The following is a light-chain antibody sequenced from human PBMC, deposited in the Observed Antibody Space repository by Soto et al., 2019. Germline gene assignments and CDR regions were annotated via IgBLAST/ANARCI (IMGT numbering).Light chain of an antibody. Sequence: QAVVTQSPSASASPGASVKPTCTLSSAHSSYAIAWHQQQPEKGPRYLMKVNSDGSHSKGDGIPDRFSGSSSGTERYLTISSLQSEDEADYYCQTWGTGSVVFGGGTKLTVL. CDR1: SAHSSYA. V-gene: IGLV4-69*01. CDR2: VNSDGSH. CDR3: QTWGTGSVV. J-gene: IGLJ2*01.